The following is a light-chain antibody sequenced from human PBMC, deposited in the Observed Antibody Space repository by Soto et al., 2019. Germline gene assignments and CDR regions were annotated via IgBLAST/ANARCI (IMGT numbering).Light chain of an antibody. Sequence: LTQPSSVSGSPGPSITISCTGTISDIGSHNLVSWYQQHPGKAPNLLIYEVTKRASGVSSRFSGSKSGNTASLTISGLQAEDEADYHCCSFAGTNTFHYVFVTGTKV. CDR2: EVT. J-gene: IGLJ1*01. V-gene: IGLV2-23*02. CDR1: ISDIGSHNL. CDR3: CSFAGTNTFHYV.